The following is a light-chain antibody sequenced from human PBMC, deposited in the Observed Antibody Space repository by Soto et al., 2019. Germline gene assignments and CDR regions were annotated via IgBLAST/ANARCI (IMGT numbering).Light chain of an antibody. CDR2: GAS. V-gene: IGKV3-15*01. CDR1: QRVSSN. Sequence: EIVMTQSPATLSASPGERATLSCRASQRVSSNLAWYQQKPGQAPRLLIYGASTRATGIPARFSGSGSGTEFTLTISSLQSEDFGVYYCQQYNNWPPITFGQGTRLEIK. J-gene: IGKJ5*01. CDR3: QQYNNWPPIT.